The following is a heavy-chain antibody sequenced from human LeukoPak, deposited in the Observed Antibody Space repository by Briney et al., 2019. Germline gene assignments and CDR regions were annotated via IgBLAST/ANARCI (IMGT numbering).Heavy chain of an antibody. CDR3: ASDRSSKWYFDY. Sequence: GESLKISCKGSGYSFTSYWITRVRQMPGKGLEWMGRIDPSDSYTNYSPSFQGHVTISADKSISTAYLQWSGLKASDTAMYYCASDRSSKWYFDYWGPGTLVTVSS. D-gene: IGHD2-15*01. CDR2: IDPSDSYT. CDR1: GYSFTSYW. J-gene: IGHJ4*02. V-gene: IGHV5-10-1*01.